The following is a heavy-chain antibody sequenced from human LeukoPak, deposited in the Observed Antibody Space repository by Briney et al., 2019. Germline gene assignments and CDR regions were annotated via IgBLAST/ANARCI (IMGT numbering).Heavy chain of an antibody. D-gene: IGHD3-10*01. CDR3: ARAMVRGVIRRFDY. CDR1: GYAFTGYY. V-gene: IGHV1-2*02. J-gene: IGHJ4*02. CDR2: INPNSGGT. Sequence: ASVKVSCKASGYAFTGYYMHWVRQAPGQGLEWMGWINPNSGGTNYAQKFQGRVTMTRDTSISTVYMELSRLRSDDTAVYYCARAMVRGVIRRFDYWGQGTLVTVSS.